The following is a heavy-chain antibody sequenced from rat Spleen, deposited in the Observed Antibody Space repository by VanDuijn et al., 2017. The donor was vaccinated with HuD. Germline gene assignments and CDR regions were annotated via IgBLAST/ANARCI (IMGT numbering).Heavy chain of an antibody. J-gene: IGHJ3*01. CDR3: ASLSGYASNWFAY. D-gene: IGHD4-3*01. Sequence: EVQLVESGGGLVQPGRSLKLSCAASGFTFSDYYMAWVRQAPKKGLEWVASISYEGSSTYYGDSVKGRFTISRDNPRSTLYLQMNSLGSEDTATYYCASLSGYASNWFAYWGQGTLVTVSS. CDR1: GFTFSDYY. CDR2: ISYEGSST. V-gene: IGHV5-22*01.